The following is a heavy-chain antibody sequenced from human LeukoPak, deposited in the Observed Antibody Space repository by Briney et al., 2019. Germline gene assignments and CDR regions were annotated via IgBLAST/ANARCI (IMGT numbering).Heavy chain of an antibody. D-gene: IGHD2-8*01. J-gene: IGHJ4*02. CDR2: IIPSIGST. CDR1: GYTFTSYG. V-gene: IGHV1-46*01. Sequence: ASVKVSCKASGYTFTSYGISWVRQAPGQGLEWMGIIIPSIGSTNCAQKFQGRVTMSRDMSTSTVYMELSSLRSEDTAVYYCARGYCTNGVCYMPLDYWGQGTLVTVSS. CDR3: ARGYCTNGVCYMPLDY.